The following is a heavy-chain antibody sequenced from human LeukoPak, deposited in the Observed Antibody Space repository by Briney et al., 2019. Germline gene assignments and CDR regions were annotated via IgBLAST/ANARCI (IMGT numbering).Heavy chain of an antibody. CDR2: IYYSGRT. Sequence: PSETLSLTCTVSGGSISSYYWSWIRQPPGKGLEWIGYIYYSGRTNYNPSLKSRVTISVDTSKNQFSLKLSSVTAADTAVYYCASSEYSSSSPDYWGQGTLVTVSS. CDR3: ASSEYSSSSPDY. D-gene: IGHD6-6*01. CDR1: GGSISSYY. V-gene: IGHV4-59*01. J-gene: IGHJ4*02.